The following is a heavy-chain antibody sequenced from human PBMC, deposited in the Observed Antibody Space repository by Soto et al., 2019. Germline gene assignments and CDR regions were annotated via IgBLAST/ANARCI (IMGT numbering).Heavy chain of an antibody. D-gene: IGHD2-15*01. CDR3: ARDLRRYCSGGSCYSGFDP. V-gene: IGHV3-30-3*01. CDR2: ISYDGSNK. Sequence: ESGGGVVQPGRSLRLSCAASGFTFSSYAMHWVRQAPGKGLEWVAVISYDGSNKYYADSVKGRFTISRDNSKNTLYLQMNSLRAEDTAVYYCARDLRRYCSGGSCYSGFDPWGQGTLVTVSS. J-gene: IGHJ5*02. CDR1: GFTFSSYA.